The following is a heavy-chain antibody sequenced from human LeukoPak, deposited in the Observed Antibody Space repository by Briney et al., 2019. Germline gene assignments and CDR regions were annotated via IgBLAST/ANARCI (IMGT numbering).Heavy chain of an antibody. CDR2: IYMSERT. Sequence: SETLSLTCTVSGGSISSNYWSWIRQPAGKGLEWIGRIYMSERTNYNPSLKSRVTISVDTSKNQFSLKLSSVTAADTAVYYCARGDYCAGDCYYLWGQGTLVTVSS. J-gene: IGHJ5*02. D-gene: IGHD2-21*02. CDR3: ARGDYCAGDCYYL. V-gene: IGHV4-4*07. CDR1: GGSISSNY.